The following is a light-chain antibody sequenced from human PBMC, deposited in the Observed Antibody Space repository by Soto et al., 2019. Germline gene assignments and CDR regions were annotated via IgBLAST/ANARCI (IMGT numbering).Light chain of an antibody. CDR2: AAS. Sequence: DIQLTQSPSFLSASVGDRVTITCRASQGISNYLALHQQKPGKAPKLLIYAASTLQSGVPSRFSGSRSGTEFTLAISSLQPEDFATYYCQHLNTYPLVTFGPGTTVDIK. CDR3: QHLNTYPLVT. V-gene: IGKV1-9*01. J-gene: IGKJ3*01. CDR1: QGISNY.